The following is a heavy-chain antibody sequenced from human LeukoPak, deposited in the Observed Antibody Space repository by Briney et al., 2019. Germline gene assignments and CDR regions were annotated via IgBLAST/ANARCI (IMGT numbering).Heavy chain of an antibody. J-gene: IGHJ4*02. CDR1: GFTFSNYW. Sequence: PGGSLRLSCAASGFTFSNYWMHWARQAPGKGLVWVSRISSDGSDTTYGDSVKGRFTISRDNAKNSLYLQMNSLRAEDTAVYYCARGNGFIIDYWGQGTLVTVSS. CDR2: ISSDGSDT. CDR3: ARGNGFIIDY. D-gene: IGHD2-8*01. V-gene: IGHV3-74*01.